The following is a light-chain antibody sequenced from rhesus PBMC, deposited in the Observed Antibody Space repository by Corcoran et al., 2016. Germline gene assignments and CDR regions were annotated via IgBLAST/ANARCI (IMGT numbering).Light chain of an antibody. CDR2: AAS. V-gene: IGKV1-28*02. CDR3: LQYKSYPLT. CDR1: QGISSS. J-gene: IGKJ4*01. Sequence: DIQMTQSPSSLSASVGDTVTITCRASQGISSSLNWFQQKPGKAPKLLIYAASSSESGVPSRFSGSGSGTEFTLTISSLQTEDFAVYYCLQYKSYPLTFGGGTKVEIK.